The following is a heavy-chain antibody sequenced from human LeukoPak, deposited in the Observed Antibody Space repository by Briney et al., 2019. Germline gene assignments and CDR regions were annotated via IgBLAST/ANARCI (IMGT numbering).Heavy chain of an antibody. CDR3: ARVSPSGLLRTTSLDY. CDR2: IYYSGST. J-gene: IGHJ4*02. V-gene: IGHV4-59*01. D-gene: IGHD2-21*01. CDR1: AGSISLYNTYY. Sequence: SETLSLTCTVSAGSISLYNTYYWNWIRQSPGKGLEWIGYIYYSGSTSYNPSLKSRVTISVDTSKNQFSLKLGSVTAADTAVYYCARVSPSGLLRTTSLDYWGQGTLVTVSS.